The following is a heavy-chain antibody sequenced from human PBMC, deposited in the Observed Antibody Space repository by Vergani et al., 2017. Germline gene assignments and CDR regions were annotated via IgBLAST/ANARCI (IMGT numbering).Heavy chain of an antibody. J-gene: IGHJ6*03. V-gene: IGHV3-66*02. CDR1: GFRVTTYY. Sequence: VELLESGGGLAQPGGSLRVSCSASGFRVTTYYMSWVRQAPGRGLEWVSVIKSDGRTSYAESVRGRFTISRDTSRNAVYLQMNILRVEDTGVYYCAKVAAAGSIYYYYYYMDVWGKGTTVTVSS. CDR3: AKVAAAGSIYYYYYYMDV. D-gene: IGHD6-13*01. CDR2: IKSDGRT.